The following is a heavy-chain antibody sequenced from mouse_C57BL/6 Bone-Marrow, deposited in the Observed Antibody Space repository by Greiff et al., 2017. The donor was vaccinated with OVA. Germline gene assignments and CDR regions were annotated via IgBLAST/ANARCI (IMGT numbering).Heavy chain of an antibody. CDR3: ASHEESYYSNYVGFSY. CDR1: GYTFTEYT. D-gene: IGHD2-5*01. Sequence: VKLVESGAELVKPGASVKLSCKASGYTFTEYTIHWVKQRSGQGLEWIGWFYPGSGSIKYNEKFKDKATLTADKSSSTVYMELSRLTSEDSAVYFCASHEESYYSNYVGFSYWGQGPLVTVSA. V-gene: IGHV1-62-2*01. CDR2: FYPGSGSI. J-gene: IGHJ3*01.